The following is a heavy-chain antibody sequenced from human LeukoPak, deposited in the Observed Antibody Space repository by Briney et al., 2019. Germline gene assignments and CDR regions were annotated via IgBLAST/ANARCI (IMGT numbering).Heavy chain of an antibody. D-gene: IGHD3-22*01. Sequence: SETLSLTCAVSGGSISSSNWWNWVRQPPGKGLEWIGEIYHSGSTNYNPSLKSRVTISVDKSKNQFSLKLSSVTAADTAVYYCARKTYDSSGLIPHPGVFDIWGQGTMVTVSA. CDR3: ARKTYDSSGLIPHPGVFDI. CDR1: GGSISSSNW. CDR2: IYHSGST. J-gene: IGHJ3*02. V-gene: IGHV4-4*02.